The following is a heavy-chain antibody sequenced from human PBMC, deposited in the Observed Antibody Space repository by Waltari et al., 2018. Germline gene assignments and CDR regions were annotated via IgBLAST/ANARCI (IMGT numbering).Heavy chain of an antibody. Sequence: QLQLQESGPGLVKPSETLSLTCTVSGGSISSSSYYWGWIRQPPGKGLEGIGSIYYRGSTYDNPALKSRVTISVDTSKNQFSLKLSSVTAADTAVYYGATRYSSGWYVWWGQGTLVTVSS. V-gene: IGHV4-39*01. J-gene: IGHJ4*02. CDR2: IYYRGST. CDR1: GGSISSSSYY. CDR3: ATRYSSGWYVW. D-gene: IGHD6-19*01.